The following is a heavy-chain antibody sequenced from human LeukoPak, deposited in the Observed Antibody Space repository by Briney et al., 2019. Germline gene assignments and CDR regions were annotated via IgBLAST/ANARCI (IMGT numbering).Heavy chain of an antibody. Sequence: PGESLRLSCAASGFTFSSYSMNWVRQAPGKGLEWVSSISSSSSYIYYADSVKGRFTISRDNAKNSLYLQMNSLRAEDTAVYYCATTPPAMVSRWGQGTLVTVSS. D-gene: IGHD5-18*01. J-gene: IGHJ4*02. CDR2: ISSSSSYI. V-gene: IGHV3-21*01. CDR3: ATTPPAMVSR. CDR1: GFTFSSYS.